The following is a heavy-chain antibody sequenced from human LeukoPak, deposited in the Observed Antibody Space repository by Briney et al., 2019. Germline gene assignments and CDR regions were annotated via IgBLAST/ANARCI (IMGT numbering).Heavy chain of an antibody. V-gene: IGHV3-48*03. CDR3: ARRQFYYYGMDV. J-gene: IGHJ6*02. CDR2: ISSGGSSI. D-gene: IGHD5-24*01. Sequence: GGSLRLSCAASGFTFNTYEMNWVRQAPGKGLEWASYISSGGSSIYYADSVKGRFTISRDNAKNSLYLQMNSLRAEDTAVYYCARRQFYYYGMDVWGQGTTVTVSS. CDR1: GFTFNTYE.